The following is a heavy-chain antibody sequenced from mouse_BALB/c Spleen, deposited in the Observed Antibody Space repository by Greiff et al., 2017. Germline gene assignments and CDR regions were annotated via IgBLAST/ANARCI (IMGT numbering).Heavy chain of an antibody. V-gene: IGHV5-6-5*01. J-gene: IGHJ3*01. D-gene: IGHD2-4*01. CDR3: ARGGITTEAWFAY. CDR1: GFTFSSYA. Sequence: EVKLVESGGGLVKPGGSLKLSCAASGFTFSSYAMSWVRQTPEKRLEWVASISSGGSTYYPDSVKGRFTISRDNARNILYLQMSSLRSEDTAMYYCARGGITTEAWFAYWGQGTLVTVSA. CDR2: ISSGGST.